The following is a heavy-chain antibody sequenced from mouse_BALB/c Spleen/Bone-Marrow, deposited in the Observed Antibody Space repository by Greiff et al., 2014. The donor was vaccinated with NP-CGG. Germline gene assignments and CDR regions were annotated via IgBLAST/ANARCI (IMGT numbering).Heavy chain of an antibody. CDR3: ARTLYDYYAMDY. V-gene: IGHV3-2*02. CDR2: ISYSGST. Sequence: VQLQQSGPGLVKPSQSLSLTCTVTGYSITSDYAWNWIRQFPGNKLEWMGYISYSGSTSYNPSLKSRISITRDTSKNQFFLQLTSVTTEDTATYYCARTLYDYYAMDYWGQGTSVTVSS. CDR1: GYSITSDYA. D-gene: IGHD2-3*01. J-gene: IGHJ4*01.